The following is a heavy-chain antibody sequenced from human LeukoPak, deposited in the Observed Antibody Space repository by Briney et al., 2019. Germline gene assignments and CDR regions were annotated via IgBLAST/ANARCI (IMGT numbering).Heavy chain of an antibody. CDR2: ISGSGGNT. J-gene: IGHJ1*01. CDR1: GFTFSIYA. CDR3: AGDRRYASSGYFQH. Sequence: GGSLRLSCAASGFTFSIYAMSWVRQAPGKGLEWVSAISGSGGNTYYADSVKGRFTISRDNSKTMLYLQMNSLRVEDTAVYYCAGDRRYASSGYFQHWGQGTLVTVSS. D-gene: IGHD3-22*01. V-gene: IGHV3-23*01.